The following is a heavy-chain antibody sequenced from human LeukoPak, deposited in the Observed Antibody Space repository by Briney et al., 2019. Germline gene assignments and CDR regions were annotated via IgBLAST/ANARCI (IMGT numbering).Heavy chain of an antibody. Sequence: SETLSLTCAVSGGSISSGGYSWSGIRQPPGKGLEWIGYIYHSGSTYYNPSLKSRVTISVDRSKNQFSLKLSSVTAADTAVYYCARAPGVDTAITDYWGQGTLVTVSS. CDR2: IYHSGST. CDR1: GGSISSGGYS. J-gene: IGHJ4*02. D-gene: IGHD5-18*01. CDR3: ARAPGVDTAITDY. V-gene: IGHV4-30-2*01.